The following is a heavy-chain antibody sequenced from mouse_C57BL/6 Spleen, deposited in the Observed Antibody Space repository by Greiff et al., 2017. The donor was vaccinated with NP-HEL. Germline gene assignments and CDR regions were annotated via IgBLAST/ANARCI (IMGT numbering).Heavy chain of an antibody. Sequence: VQLQQPGAELVMPGASVKLSCKASGYTFTSYWMHWVKQRPGQGLEWIGEIDPSDSYTNYNQKFKGKSTLTVDKSSSTAYMQLSSLTSEDSAVYDCARYYYGSSTAMDYWGQGTSVTVSS. J-gene: IGHJ4*01. CDR1: GYTFTSYW. D-gene: IGHD1-1*01. CDR3: ARYYYGSSTAMDY. V-gene: IGHV1-69*01. CDR2: IDPSDSYT.